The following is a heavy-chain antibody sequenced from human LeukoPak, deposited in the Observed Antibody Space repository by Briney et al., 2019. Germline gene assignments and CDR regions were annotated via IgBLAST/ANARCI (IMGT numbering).Heavy chain of an antibody. D-gene: IGHD5-18*01. CDR2: INSDGSST. Sequence: PGGSLRLSCAASGFTFSSYWMHWVRQAPGKGLVWVSRINSDGSSTSYADSVKGRFTISRDNAKNSLYLQMNSLRAEDTAVYYCARDHGYSYDRFLDYWGQGTLVTVSS. CDR1: GFTFSSYW. CDR3: ARDHGYSYDRFLDY. J-gene: IGHJ4*02. V-gene: IGHV3-74*01.